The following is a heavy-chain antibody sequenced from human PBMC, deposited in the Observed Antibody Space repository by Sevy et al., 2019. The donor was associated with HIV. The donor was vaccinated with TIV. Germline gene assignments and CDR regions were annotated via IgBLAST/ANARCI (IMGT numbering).Heavy chain of an antibody. J-gene: IGHJ4*02. V-gene: IGHV3-7*01. D-gene: IGHD2-8*01. CDR1: GFTFSSYW. Sequence: GGSLRLSCAASGFTFSSYWMSWVRQAPGKGLEWVANMNQDGDQKYYVDSVKGRFTISRDNAKNSLFLQMNTLGADDTAVYYCALMQPSHSVSHWGQGTQVTDSS. CDR2: MNQDGDQK. CDR3: ALMQPSHSVSH.